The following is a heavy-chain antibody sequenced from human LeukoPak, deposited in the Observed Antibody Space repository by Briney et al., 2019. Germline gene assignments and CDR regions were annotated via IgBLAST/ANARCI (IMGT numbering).Heavy chain of an antibody. Sequence: TSQTLSLTCTVSGGSISSGGYYWSWIRQPPGKGLEWIGYIYHSGSTYYNPSLKSRVTISVDTSKNQFSLKLSSVTAADTAVYYCARVAFIAAAGTWWFDPWGQGTLVTVSS. CDR3: ARVAFIAAAGTWWFDP. CDR1: GGSISSGGYY. J-gene: IGHJ5*02. D-gene: IGHD6-13*01. V-gene: IGHV4-30-2*01. CDR2: IYHSGST.